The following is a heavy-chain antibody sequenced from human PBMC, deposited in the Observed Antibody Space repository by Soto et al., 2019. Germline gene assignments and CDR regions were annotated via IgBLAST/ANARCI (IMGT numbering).Heavy chain of an antibody. V-gene: IGHV5-51*01. CDR2: VYPADSKT. D-gene: IGHD2-8*01. J-gene: IGHJ4*02. CDR3: AKFRVGGYCTSDVCYQFDN. Sequence: PGESLKISCKGSGYSFSNNWIGWMRQMPGKGLDWMGIVYPADSKTRYSPSFEGQVTISADNSISTAYLQWSSLKASDTAMYYCAKFRVGGYCTSDVCYQFDNWGLGTLVTVSS. CDR1: GYSFSNNW.